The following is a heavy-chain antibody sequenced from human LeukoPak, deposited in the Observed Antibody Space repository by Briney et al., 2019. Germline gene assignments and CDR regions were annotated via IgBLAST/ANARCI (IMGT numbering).Heavy chain of an antibody. J-gene: IGHJ5*02. V-gene: IGHV3-53*01. Sequence: ETLSLTCTVSGGSISSYYMSWVRQAPGKGLEWVSVIYSGGSTYYADSVKGRFTISRDNSKNTLYLQMNSLRAEDTAVYYCARTPSLIFDPWGQGTLVTVSS. D-gene: IGHD2-21*01. CDR2: IYSGGST. CDR3: ARTPSLIFDP. CDR1: GGSISSYY.